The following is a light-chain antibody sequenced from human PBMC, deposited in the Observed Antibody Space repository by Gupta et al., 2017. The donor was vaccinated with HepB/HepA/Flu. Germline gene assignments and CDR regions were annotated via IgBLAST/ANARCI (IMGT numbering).Light chain of an antibody. J-gene: IGKJ4*01. CDR2: GAS. CDR1: QSVSNN. Sequence: EIVMTQSPVTLSVSPGERATLSCRASQSVSNNVAWYQQKPGQAPRLLIYGASTRDTGIPARFSGSGYGTEFTLIISSRQSEDFAVYYCQQYSDWPPITFGGGTQVEI. V-gene: IGKV3-15*01. CDR3: QQYSDWPPIT.